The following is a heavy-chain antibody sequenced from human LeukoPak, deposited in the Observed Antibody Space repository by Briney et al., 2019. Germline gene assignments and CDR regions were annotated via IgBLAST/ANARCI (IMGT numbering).Heavy chain of an antibody. CDR1: GGSISSGDYY. CDR3: VRHEEEDGYNAKTFDY. J-gene: IGHJ4*02. V-gene: IGHV4-39*01. CDR2: IYYSGST. D-gene: IGHD5-24*01. Sequence: SETLSLTCTVSGGSISSGDYYWSWIRQPPGKGLEWIGSIYYSGSTYYNPSLKSRVTIPVDTSKNQFSLKLSSVTAADTAVYYCVRHEEEDGYNAKTFDYWGQGTLVTVSS.